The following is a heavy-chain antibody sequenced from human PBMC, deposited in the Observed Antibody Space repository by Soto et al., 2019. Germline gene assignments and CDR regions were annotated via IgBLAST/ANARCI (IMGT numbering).Heavy chain of an antibody. V-gene: IGHV4-30-4*01. CDR3: AREGDWNDGGRLDS. CDR2: ISYSGST. CDR1: GGSISSGDYF. D-gene: IGHD1-1*01. Sequence: QVQLQESGPGLVKPSQTLSLTCTVSGGSISSGDYFWSWIRQPPRKGLEWIGYISYSGSTYYIPSLQSRVPISIDTSKNQFSLKLSSVTAADTAVYYCAREGDWNDGGRLDSWGQGTLVTVSS. J-gene: IGHJ4*02.